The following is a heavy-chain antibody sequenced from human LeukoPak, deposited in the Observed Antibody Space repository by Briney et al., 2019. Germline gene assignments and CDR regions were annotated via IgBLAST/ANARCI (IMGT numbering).Heavy chain of an antibody. Sequence: SGTLSLTCAVSGASIRSSTNWWSWVRQPPGKGLEWIGEILHGGSTNYNPSLKSRVTMSADKSKNQFSLNLRSVTAADTAVYYCLYGGNSGDWVYWGQGTLVTVSS. D-gene: IGHD4-23*01. CDR2: ILHGGST. CDR3: LYGGNSGDWVY. CDR1: GASIRSSTNW. J-gene: IGHJ4*02. V-gene: IGHV4-4*02.